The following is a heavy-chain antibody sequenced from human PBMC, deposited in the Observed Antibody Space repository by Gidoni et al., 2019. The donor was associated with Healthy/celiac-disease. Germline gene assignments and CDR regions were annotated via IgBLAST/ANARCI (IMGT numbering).Heavy chain of an antibody. CDR2: IYYSGST. CDR3: ARATIVGATGGLKGAFDI. CDR1: GGSISSGGYY. V-gene: IGHV4-31*03. J-gene: IGHJ3*02. Sequence: QVQLQESGPGLVKPSQTLSLTCTVSGGSISSGGYYWSWIRQHPGKGLEWIGYIYYSGSTYYNPSLKSRVTISVDTSKNQFSLKLSSVTAADTAVYYCARATIVGATGGLKGAFDIWGQGTMVTVSS. D-gene: IGHD1-26*01.